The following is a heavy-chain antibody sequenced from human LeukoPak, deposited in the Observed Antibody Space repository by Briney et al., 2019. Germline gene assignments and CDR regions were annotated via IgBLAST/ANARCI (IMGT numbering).Heavy chain of an antibody. J-gene: IGHJ4*02. CDR1: GFTFSSYS. CDR2: ISSSSSYI. V-gene: IGHV3-21*01. D-gene: IGHD5-24*01. CDR3: AKNGDSERWLQPKFVTH. Sequence: GGSLRLSCAASGFTFSSYSMNWVRQAPGKGLEWVSSISSSSSYIYYADSVKGRFTMSRDNSKNTLYLQMNSLRAEDTAVYYCAKNGDSERWLQPKFVTHWGQGTLVTVSS.